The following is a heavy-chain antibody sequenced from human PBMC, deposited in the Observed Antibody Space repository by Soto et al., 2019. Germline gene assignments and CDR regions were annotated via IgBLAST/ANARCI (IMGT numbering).Heavy chain of an antibody. J-gene: IGHJ6*02. V-gene: IGHV1-69*12. CDR3: AIREHDGIGGNYYYAMDV. CDR1: GGTFDTHA. D-gene: IGHD1-26*01. Sequence: QVQLVQSGAEVKKPGSSVKVSCKASGGTFDTHAISWVRQAPGQGLEWMGGIIPIFGTSDYAQKFQGRGTITADESTSTAYMDLSSLRSEDTAAYYCAIREHDGIGGNYYYAMDVWGQGTTVTVS. CDR2: IIPIFGTS.